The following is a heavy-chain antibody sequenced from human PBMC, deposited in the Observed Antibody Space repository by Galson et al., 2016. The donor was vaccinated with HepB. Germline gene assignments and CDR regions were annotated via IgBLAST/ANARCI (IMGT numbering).Heavy chain of an antibody. CDR3: ARETNGEYDDWFGP. CDR1: GGSISSSDW. V-gene: IGHV4-4*02. D-gene: IGHD4-17*01. J-gene: IGHJ5*02. CDR2: IFHSGRV. Sequence: SETLSLTCAVSGGSISSSDWWTWVRQPPGQGLEWIGQIFHSGRVNYTPSLASRVTISVDTSNNHFSLRLTSVTAADTAVYYCARETNGEYDDWFGPWGRGTQVIVSS.